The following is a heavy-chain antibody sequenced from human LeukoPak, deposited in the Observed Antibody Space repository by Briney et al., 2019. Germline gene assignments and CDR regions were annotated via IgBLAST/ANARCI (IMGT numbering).Heavy chain of an antibody. J-gene: IGHJ4*02. Sequence: GASVKVSCKASGYTFTSYGISWVRQAPGQGLEWMGWISAYNGNTNYAQKLQGRVTMTTDTSTSTAYMELRSLRSDDTAVYYCARGQSSTYCGGDCYSSDGPKPVDYWGQGTLVTVSS. CDR3: ARGQSSTYCGGDCYSSDGPKPVDY. CDR1: GYTFTSYG. D-gene: IGHD2-21*02. CDR2: ISAYNGNT. V-gene: IGHV1-18*01.